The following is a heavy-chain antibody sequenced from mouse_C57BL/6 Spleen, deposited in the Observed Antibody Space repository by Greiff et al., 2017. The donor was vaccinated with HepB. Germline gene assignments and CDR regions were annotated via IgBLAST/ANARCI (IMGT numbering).Heavy chain of an antibody. Sequence: VQLVESGAELVRPGASVTLSCKASGYTFTDYEMHWVKQTPVHGLEWIGAIDPETGGTAYNQKFKGKAILTADKSSSTAYMELRSLTSEDSAVYYCTREGLRFAYWGQGTLVTVSA. J-gene: IGHJ3*01. CDR1: GYTFTDYE. CDR3: TREGLRFAY. D-gene: IGHD2-2*01. V-gene: IGHV1-15*01. CDR2: IDPETGGT.